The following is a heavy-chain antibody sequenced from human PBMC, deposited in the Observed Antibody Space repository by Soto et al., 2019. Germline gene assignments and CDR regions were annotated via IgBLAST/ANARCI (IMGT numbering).Heavy chain of an antibody. CDR1: GGSISSGGYS. D-gene: IGHD6-19*01. Sequence: PSETLSLTCAVSGGSISSGGYSGSWIQQPPGKGLEWIGYIYHSGSTYYNPSLKSRVTISVDRSKNQFSLKLSSVTAADTAVYYCARTDTGSVRRYNWFDPWGQGTLVTVSS. J-gene: IGHJ5*02. CDR2: IYHSGST. V-gene: IGHV4-30-2*01. CDR3: ARTDTGSVRRYNWFDP.